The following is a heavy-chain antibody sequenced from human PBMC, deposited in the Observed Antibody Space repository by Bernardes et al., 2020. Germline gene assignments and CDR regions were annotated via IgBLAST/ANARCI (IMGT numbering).Heavy chain of an antibody. CDR3: VRLEGGY. Sequence: GGSLILSCAASGFTFRGSALHWVRQASGPGLEWVGRIRGKADNYATAYAASVKGRFTISRDDSKNTAYLQMNSLKTEDTAVYYCVRLEGGYWGQGTLVTVSS. V-gene: IGHV3-73*01. CDR1: GFTFRGSA. J-gene: IGHJ4*02. CDR2: IRGKADNYAT. D-gene: IGHD1-26*01.